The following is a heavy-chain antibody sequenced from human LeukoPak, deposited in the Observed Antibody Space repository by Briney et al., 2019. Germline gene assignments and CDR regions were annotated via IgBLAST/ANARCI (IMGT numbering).Heavy chain of an antibody. V-gene: IGHV1-69*05. Sequence: ASVKVSCKASGGTFSSYAISWVRQAPGQGLEWMGGIIPIFGTANYAQKFQGRVTITTDESTSTAYMELSSLSSEDTAVYYCAGGAMVTTNRFDPWGQGTLVSVSS. J-gene: IGHJ5*02. CDR1: GGTFSSYA. CDR3: AGGAMVTTNRFDP. D-gene: IGHD5-18*01. CDR2: IIPIFGTA.